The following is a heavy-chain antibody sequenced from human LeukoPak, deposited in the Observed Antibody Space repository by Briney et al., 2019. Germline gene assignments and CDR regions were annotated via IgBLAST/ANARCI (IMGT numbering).Heavy chain of an antibody. Sequence: TETLSLTCAVYGGSLSGSYWRWIRQPPGKGLEWIGEINHSGSTNYNLSLKGRVTRSVDTSKNQFSLKLSSVTAADTAVYYCARGGMITFGGVIVMNSPDDYWGQGTLVTVSA. CDR3: ARGGMITFGGVIVMNSPDDY. J-gene: IGHJ4*02. CDR1: GGSLSGSY. D-gene: IGHD3-16*02. CDR2: INHSGST. V-gene: IGHV4-34*01.